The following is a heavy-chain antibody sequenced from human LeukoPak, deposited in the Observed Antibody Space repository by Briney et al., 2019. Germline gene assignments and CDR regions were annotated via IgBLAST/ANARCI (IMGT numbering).Heavy chain of an antibody. J-gene: IGHJ4*02. CDR1: GFTFSSYA. CDR2: ISGSGGST. Sequence: PGGSLRVSCAASGFTFSSYAMSWVRQAPGKGLEWVSAISGSGGSTYYADSVKGRFTISRDNPKNTLYLQMNSLRAEDTAVYYCAKDLIAGGTIDYWGQGTLVTVSS. V-gene: IGHV3-23*01. CDR3: AKDLIAGGTIDY. D-gene: IGHD3-22*01.